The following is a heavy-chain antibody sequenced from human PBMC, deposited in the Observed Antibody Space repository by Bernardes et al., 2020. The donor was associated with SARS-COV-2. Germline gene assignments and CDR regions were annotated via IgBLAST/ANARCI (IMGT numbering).Heavy chain of an antibody. CDR2: IYTSGST. CDR1: GGSISSGSYY. CDR3: ASHLGASDYGGKDYYYYYGMDV. D-gene: IGHD4-17*01. V-gene: IGHV4-61*02. Sequence: SETLSLTCTVSGGSISSGSYYWSWIRQPAGKGLEWIGRIYTSGSTNYNPSLKSRVTISVDTSKNQFSLKLSSVTAADTAVYYCASHLGASDYGGKDYYYYYGMDVWG. J-gene: IGHJ6*02.